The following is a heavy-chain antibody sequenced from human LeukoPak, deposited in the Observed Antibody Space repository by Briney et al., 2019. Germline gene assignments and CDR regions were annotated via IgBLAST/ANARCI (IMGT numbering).Heavy chain of an antibody. D-gene: IGHD1-26*01. CDR2: ISYDGSNK. CDR1: GFTFSNFG. CDR3: ASGESYYLEN. Sequence: PGGSLRLSCVASGFTFSNFGMHWVRQAPGKGLEWVAVISYDGSNKYYADSVQGRFTISRDSSKNTVNLQMNSLRGEDTAVYYCASGESYYLENWGQGTLVTVSS. V-gene: IGHV3-30*03. J-gene: IGHJ4*02.